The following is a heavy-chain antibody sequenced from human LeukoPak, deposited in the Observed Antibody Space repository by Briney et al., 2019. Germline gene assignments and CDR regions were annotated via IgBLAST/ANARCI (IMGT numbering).Heavy chain of an antibody. J-gene: IGHJ5*02. D-gene: IGHD3-22*01. CDR2: IIPIFGTA. V-gene: IGHV1-69*06. Sequence: SVKVSCKASGGTFSSYSISWVRQAPGQGLEWMGGIIPIFGTANYAQKFQGRVTITADNSTSPAYIEPRSLSSDDPAVYYCARARRITMLVVANNWCDPCGQGTQVTVSS. CDR1: GGTFSSYS. CDR3: ARARRITMLVVANNWCDP.